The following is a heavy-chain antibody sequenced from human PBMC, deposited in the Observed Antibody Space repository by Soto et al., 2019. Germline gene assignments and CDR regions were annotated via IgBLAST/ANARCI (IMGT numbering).Heavy chain of an antibody. CDR1: GYTFTGYY. CDR3: ASDIFLAEAGVFDP. D-gene: IGHD6-13*01. J-gene: IGHJ5*02. Sequence: QVQLVQSGAEVKKPGASVKVSCKASGYTFTGYYMHWVRQAPGQGLEWMGWINPNSGGTNYAQKFEGRVTMTRATSISTAYMELSRLRTDDTAVYYCASDIFLAEAGVFDPWGQGNMVTVSS. CDR2: INPNSGGT. V-gene: IGHV1-2*02.